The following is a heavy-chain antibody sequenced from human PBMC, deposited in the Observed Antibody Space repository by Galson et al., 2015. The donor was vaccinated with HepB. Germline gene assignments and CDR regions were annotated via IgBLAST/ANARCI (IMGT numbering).Heavy chain of an antibody. CDR3: ARAYSSSWYDPLREKYFDY. J-gene: IGHJ4*02. CDR2: IYPGDSDT. D-gene: IGHD6-13*01. V-gene: IGHV5-51*01. Sequence: QSGAEVKKPGESLKISCKGSGYSFTSYWIGWVRQMPGKGLEWMGIIYPGDSDTRYSPSFQGQVTISADKSISTAYLQWSSLKAADTAMYYCARAYSSSWYDPLREKYFDYWGQGTLGTVSS. CDR1: GYSFTSYW.